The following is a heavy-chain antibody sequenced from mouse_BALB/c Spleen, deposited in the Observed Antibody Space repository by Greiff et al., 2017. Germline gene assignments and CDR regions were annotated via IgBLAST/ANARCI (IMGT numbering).Heavy chain of an antibody. CDR2: IDPSDSYT. Sequence: QVQLQQSGAELVKPGASVKMSCKASGYTFTSYWMHWVKQRPGQGLEWIGVIDPSDSYTSYNQKFKGKATLTVDTSSSTAYMQLSSLTSEDSAVYYCTRWGPFDYWGQGTTLTVSS. CDR3: TRWGPFDY. CDR1: GYTFTSYW. J-gene: IGHJ2*01. V-gene: IGHV1S127*01.